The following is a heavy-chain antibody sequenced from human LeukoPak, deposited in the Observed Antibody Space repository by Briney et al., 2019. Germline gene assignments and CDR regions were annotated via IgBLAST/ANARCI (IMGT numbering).Heavy chain of an antibody. CDR1: GGTFSIYA. V-gene: IGHV1-69*01. J-gene: IGHJ6*02. CDR2: IIPIFGTA. CDR3: ARDTRLGGSYLGYYGMDV. Sequence: SVTVSCTASGGTFSIYAISWVRQAPGQGLEWMGGIIPIFGTANYAQKFQGRVTITADESTSTAYMELSSLRSEDTAVYYCARDTRLGGSYLGYYGMDVWGQGTTVTVSS. D-gene: IGHD1-26*01.